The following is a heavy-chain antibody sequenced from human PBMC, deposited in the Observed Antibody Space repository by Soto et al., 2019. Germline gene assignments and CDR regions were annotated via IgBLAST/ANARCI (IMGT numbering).Heavy chain of an antibody. J-gene: IGHJ5*02. CDR1: GGTFSTYT. CDR3: AGDPDSHYNDSHASSYP. CDR2: IIPIIGII. D-gene: IGHD4-4*01. V-gene: IGHV1-69*08. Sequence: QFQLVQSGAEVKKPGSSVKVSCKASGGTFSTYTMTWVRQAPGQGIEWMGRIIPIIGIINYAQKFQGRVTISADKFTGTAYMELTGLRSDDTAVYYCAGDPDSHYNDSHASSYPWGQGTLVTVSS.